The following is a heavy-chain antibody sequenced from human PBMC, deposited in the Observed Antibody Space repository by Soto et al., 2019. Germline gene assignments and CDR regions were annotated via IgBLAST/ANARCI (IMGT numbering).Heavy chain of an antibody. CDR2: IYHSGST. D-gene: IGHD2-2*03. V-gene: IGHV4-30-2*01. CDR1: GGSISSGGYS. J-gene: IGHJ5*02. CDR3: FRENLDSPPLIYP. Sequence: PSETLSLTCAVSGGSISSGGYSWSWIRQPPGKGLEWIGYIYHSGSTYYNPSLKSRVTISVDRSKNQFSLKLSSVTAADTAVYYCFRENLDSPPLIYPWGKGTLVTVSS.